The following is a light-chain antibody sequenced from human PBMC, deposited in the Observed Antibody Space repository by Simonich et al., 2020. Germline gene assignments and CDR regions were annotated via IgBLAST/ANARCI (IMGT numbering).Light chain of an antibody. CDR3: SSYTSSSTWV. V-gene: IGLV2-14*01. J-gene: IGLJ3*02. CDR1: RSDVGGYNY. Sequence: QSALTQPASVSGSPGQSITISCTGTRSDVGGYNYVYWYQQHPGKAPKLMIYDVSKRPSVVSNRFSGSKSGNTASLTISGLQAEDEADYYCSSYTSSSTWVFGGGTKLTVL. CDR2: DVS.